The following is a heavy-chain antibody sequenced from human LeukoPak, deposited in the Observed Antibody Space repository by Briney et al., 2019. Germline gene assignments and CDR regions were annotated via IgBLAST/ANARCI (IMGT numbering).Heavy chain of an antibody. CDR2: IYYSRSP. CDR3: ARAGGGRPFDP. CDR1: DGSISGYY. Sequence: PSETLSLTCTVSDGSISGYYWSWIRQRPGKGLEYIGNIYYSRSPNYNPSLKSRVTISVDTSKNQFSLRLSSVTAADTAIYYCARAGGGRPFDPWGQGTLVTVSS. V-gene: IGHV4-59*01. D-gene: IGHD6-6*01. J-gene: IGHJ5*02.